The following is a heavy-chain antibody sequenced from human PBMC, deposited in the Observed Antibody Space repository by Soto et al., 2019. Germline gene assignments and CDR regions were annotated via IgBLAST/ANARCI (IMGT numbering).Heavy chain of an antibody. Sequence: GGSLRLSCAASGFAFSSFHMNWVRQAPGRGLEWVAYITSSSDTIYYSDSVKGRFTISRDNGKNSLFLQMNSLRDEDTAVYYCARVVVVIPPGYYYAMDVWGQGTTVTVSS. CDR2: ITSSSDTI. J-gene: IGHJ6*02. V-gene: IGHV3-48*02. CDR3: ARVVVVIPPGYYYAMDV. D-gene: IGHD3-22*01. CDR1: GFAFSSFH.